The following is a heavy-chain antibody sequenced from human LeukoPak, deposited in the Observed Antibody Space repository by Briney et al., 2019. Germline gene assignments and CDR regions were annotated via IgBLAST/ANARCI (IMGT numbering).Heavy chain of an antibody. D-gene: IGHD3-10*02. Sequence: PGGSLRLSCEASGFTFSSYAMHWVRQAPGKGLEWLAVISFDGSNKYYADSVKGRFTISRDNAKNSLYLQMNSLRAEDTAVYYCAELGITMIGGVWGKGTTVTISS. V-gene: IGHV3-30*04. CDR2: ISFDGSNK. J-gene: IGHJ6*04. CDR3: AELGITMIGGV. CDR1: GFTFSSYA.